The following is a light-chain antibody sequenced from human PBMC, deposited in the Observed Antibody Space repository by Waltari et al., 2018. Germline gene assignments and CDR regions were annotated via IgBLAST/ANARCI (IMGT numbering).Light chain of an antibody. CDR3: QQRHNWPLT. CDR2: DTS. J-gene: IGKJ4*01. Sequence: EIVLTQSPATLPLSPGERSTLSCRASQSVISYLAWYQQKPGQAPRLLIYDTSNRASGIPARFSGSGSGTDFSLSISSLEPEDFAVYYCQQRHNWPLTFGGGTKVEIK. V-gene: IGKV3-11*01. CDR1: QSVISY.